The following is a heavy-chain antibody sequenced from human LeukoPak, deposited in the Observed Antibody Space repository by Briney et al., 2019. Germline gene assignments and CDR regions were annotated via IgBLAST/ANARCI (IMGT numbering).Heavy chain of an antibody. J-gene: IGHJ5*02. CDR2: IYYSGST. Sequence: KPSETLSLTCTVSGGSINSYYWSWIRQPPGKGLEWIGYIYYSGSTNYNPSLKSRVTISVDTSKNQFSLKLSSVTAADTAVYYCARPSGYCSGGSCSNWFDPWGQGTLVTVSS. V-gene: IGHV4-59*08. CDR1: GGSINSYY. CDR3: ARPSGYCSGGSCSNWFDP. D-gene: IGHD2-15*01.